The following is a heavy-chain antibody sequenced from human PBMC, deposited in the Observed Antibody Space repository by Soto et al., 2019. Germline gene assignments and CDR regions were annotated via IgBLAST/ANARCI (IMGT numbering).Heavy chain of an antibody. Sequence: QMQLQESGSGLVKPSQTLSLTCTVSGGSINSGRYSWTWIRQPPGAGLEWIGHMYHMGTTYYNPSLKSRFTMAVDTSKNQFSLKLSSVTAADTAIYYCAKGINYYDSSGDSWFDPWGQGTLVTVSS. V-gene: IGHV4-30-2*01. CDR1: GGSINSGRYS. CDR2: MYHMGTT. J-gene: IGHJ5*02. CDR3: AKGINYYDSSGDSWFDP. D-gene: IGHD3-22*01.